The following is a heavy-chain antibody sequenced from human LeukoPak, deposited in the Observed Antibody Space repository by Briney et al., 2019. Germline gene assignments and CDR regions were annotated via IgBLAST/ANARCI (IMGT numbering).Heavy chain of an antibody. Sequence: GGSLRLSCAASGFSFSSNGMHWVRQAPGKGLEWVAVISYDGTKKYSADSLRGRFTISRDNSKYTLYLQMNSLRAEDTAMYYCAKGYCSGANCPFHYWGQGTLITVPS. J-gene: IGHJ4*02. CDR3: AKGYCSGANCPFHY. D-gene: IGHD2-15*01. CDR2: ISYDGTKK. CDR1: GFSFSSNG. V-gene: IGHV3-30*18.